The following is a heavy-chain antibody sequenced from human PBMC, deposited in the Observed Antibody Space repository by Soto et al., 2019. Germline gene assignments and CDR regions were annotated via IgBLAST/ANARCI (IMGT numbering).Heavy chain of an antibody. Sequence: SVNFSCKASGYTFTSYGISWVRQAPGQGLEWMGWISAYNGNTNYAQKLQGRVTMTTDTSTSTAYMELRSLRSDDTAVYYCASVRFLEWLLYDYWGQGTLVTVSS. V-gene: IGHV1-18*04. CDR2: ISAYNGNT. D-gene: IGHD3-3*01. CDR3: ASVRFLEWLLYDY. J-gene: IGHJ4*02. CDR1: GYTFTSYG.